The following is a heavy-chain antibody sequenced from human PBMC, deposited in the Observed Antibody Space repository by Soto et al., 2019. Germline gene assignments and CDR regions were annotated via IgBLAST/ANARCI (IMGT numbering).Heavy chain of an antibody. CDR1: GFTFNAYA. Sequence: EVQLLESGGGLVQPGGSLRLSCAASGFTFNAYAMTWVRQAPGKGLEWVSAIGGSGGNRYYAASVKGRFTISRDNSKHTLDLQTSRLRVEDTAVDYCARVASDYINSVDHWGQGILVTVSS. CDR2: IGGSGGNR. D-gene: IGHD4-4*01. J-gene: IGHJ4*02. V-gene: IGHV3-23*01. CDR3: ARVASDYINSVDH.